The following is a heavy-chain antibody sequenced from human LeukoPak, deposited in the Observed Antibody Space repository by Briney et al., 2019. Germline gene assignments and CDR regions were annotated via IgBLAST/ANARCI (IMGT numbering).Heavy chain of an antibody. D-gene: IGHD3-16*01. Sequence: PSETLSLTCAVYGGSFSGYYWSWTRQPPGKGLEWIGEINHSGSTNYNPSLKSRVTISIDTSKNQISLKLSSVTAADTAVYYCARRPLGGIDYWGQGTLVTVSS. CDR1: GGSFSGYY. CDR2: INHSGST. V-gene: IGHV4-34*01. J-gene: IGHJ4*02. CDR3: ARRPLGGIDY.